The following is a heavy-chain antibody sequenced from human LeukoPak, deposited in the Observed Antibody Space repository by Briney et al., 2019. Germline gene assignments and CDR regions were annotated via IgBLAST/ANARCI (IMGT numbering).Heavy chain of an antibody. CDR1: GYTFTGYY. D-gene: IGHD2-21*02. CDR2: ISGYNGNT. V-gene: IGHV1-18*04. CDR3: ARYGGGDTWYAHFGMDA. J-gene: IGHJ6*02. Sequence: ASVKVSCKASGYTFTGYYMHWVRQAPGQGLEWVGWISGYNGNTNYAQKFQGRIAMTIDTPTSTGYMELRSLTSDDTAVFYCARYGGGDTWYAHFGMDAWGRGTTVTVSS.